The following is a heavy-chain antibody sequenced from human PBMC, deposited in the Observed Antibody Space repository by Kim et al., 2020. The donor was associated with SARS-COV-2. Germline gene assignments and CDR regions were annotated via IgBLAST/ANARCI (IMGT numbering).Heavy chain of an antibody. CDR3: ARGLGLPDL. CDR2: SNT. D-gene: IGHD5-12*01. J-gene: IGHJ5*02. Sequence: SNTNYADSVKGRFTIARDNVRDTLYLQMNSLTADDTTIYYCARGLGLPDLWGPGTLVTVSS. V-gene: IGHV3-74*01.